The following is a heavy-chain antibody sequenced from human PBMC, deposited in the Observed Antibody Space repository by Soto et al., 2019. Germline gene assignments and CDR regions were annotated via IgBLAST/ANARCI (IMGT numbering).Heavy chain of an antibody. J-gene: IGHJ5*02. V-gene: IGHV2-5*02. D-gene: IGHD3-10*01. Sequence: SGPTLVNPTQTLTLTCTFSGFSLSTSGVGVGWIRQPPGKALEWLALIYWDDDKRYRPSLKSRLTITKDTSKNQVVLTMTNMDPVDTVTYYCAHRPVVRGDNWFDPWGQGTLVTVSS. CDR2: IYWDDDK. CDR1: GFSLSTSGVG. CDR3: AHRPVVRGDNWFDP.